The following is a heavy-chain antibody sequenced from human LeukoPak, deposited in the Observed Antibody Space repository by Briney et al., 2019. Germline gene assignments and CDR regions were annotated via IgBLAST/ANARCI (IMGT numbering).Heavy chain of an antibody. D-gene: IGHD6-19*01. CDR3: AKGSGTIAVADQDH. Sequence: PGGSLRLSCAASGSTSSSYAMSWVRQAPGKGLEWVSAISGSGGSTYYADSVKGRFTISRDNSKNTLYLQMNSLRAEDTAVYYCAKGSGTIAVADQDHWGQGTLVTVSS. J-gene: IGHJ4*02. V-gene: IGHV3-23*01. CDR1: GSTSSSYA. CDR2: ISGSGGST.